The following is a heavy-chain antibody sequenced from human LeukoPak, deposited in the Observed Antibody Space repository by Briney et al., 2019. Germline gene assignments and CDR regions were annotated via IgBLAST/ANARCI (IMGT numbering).Heavy chain of an antibody. D-gene: IGHD5-12*01. CDR1: GDSIGGSY. CDR3: ARKYSGYGGWIDY. Sequence: SETLSLTCTVSGDSIGGSYWSWIRQPPGKGLGWIGYIHYTGSANYNPSLRSRVTISLDTSKNQFSLKLTSVTAADTAVYFCARKYSGYGGWIDYWGQGTLVTVSS. V-gene: IGHV4-59*01. J-gene: IGHJ4*02. CDR2: IHYTGSA.